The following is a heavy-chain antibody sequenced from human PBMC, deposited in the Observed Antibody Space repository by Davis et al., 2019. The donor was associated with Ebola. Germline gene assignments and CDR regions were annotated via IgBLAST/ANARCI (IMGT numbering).Heavy chain of an antibody. Sequence: PGGSLRLSCKASGYTFTHNWIAWMRQRPGKGLEWMGNILPGQFITDTKYSVSFEGHVSLSADVSADTAYLQWTSLDVSDTATYYCVRIWGEIDAWGQGTLVTVSS. CDR2: ILPGQFITDT. J-gene: IGHJ5*02. V-gene: IGHV5-51*01. CDR1: GYTFTHNW. D-gene: IGHD3-16*01. CDR3: VRIWGEIDA.